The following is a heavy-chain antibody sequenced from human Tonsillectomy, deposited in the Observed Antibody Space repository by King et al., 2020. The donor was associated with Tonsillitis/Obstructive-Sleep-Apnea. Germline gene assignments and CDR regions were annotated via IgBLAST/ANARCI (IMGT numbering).Heavy chain of an antibody. J-gene: IGHJ6*03. V-gene: IGHV3-11*01. CDR1: GFTFSDYY. CDR2: ISNGGSAI. CDR3: ARGQSYNYYYMDV. Sequence: VQLVESGGGLVRPGGSLRLSCAASGFTFSDYYMSWIRQAPGKGLEWVSYISNGGSAIFYADSMKGRFTISRDNAKNSLYLQLNSRRVEDTAVYYCARGQSYNYYYMDVWGKGTTVIVSS.